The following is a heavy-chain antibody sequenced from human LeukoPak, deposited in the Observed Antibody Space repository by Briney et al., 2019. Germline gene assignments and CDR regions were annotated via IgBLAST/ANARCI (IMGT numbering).Heavy chain of an antibody. Sequence: GGSLRLSCAASGFTFSSYWMHWVRQAPGKGLEWVSGISWNSGSIDYADSVKGRFTISRDNAKNSLYLQMNSLRAEDTALYYCAKDIFPYSSRGFYAFDIWGQGTMVTVSS. D-gene: IGHD6-13*01. CDR3: AKDIFPYSSRGFYAFDI. J-gene: IGHJ3*02. V-gene: IGHV3-9*01. CDR2: ISWNSGSI. CDR1: GFTFSSYW.